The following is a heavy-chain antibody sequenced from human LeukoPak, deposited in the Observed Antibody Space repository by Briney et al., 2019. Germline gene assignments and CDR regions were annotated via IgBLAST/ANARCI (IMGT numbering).Heavy chain of an antibody. J-gene: IGHJ4*02. CDR1: GFTFSSYS. CDR3: AVDCSGGSCYYEDFDY. V-gene: IGHV3-21*01. Sequence: GGSLRLSCAASGFTFSSYSMNWVRQAPGKGLEWVSSISSSSSSYIYYADSVKGRFTISRDNAKNSLYLQMNSLRAEDTAVYYCAVDCSGGSCYYEDFDYWGQGTLVTVSS. CDR2: ISSSSSSYI. D-gene: IGHD2-15*01.